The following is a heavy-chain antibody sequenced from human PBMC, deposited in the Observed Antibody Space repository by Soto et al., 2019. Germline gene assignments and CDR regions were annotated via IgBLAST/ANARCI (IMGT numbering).Heavy chain of an antibody. CDR2: IIPIFGTA. D-gene: IGHD3-10*01. J-gene: IGHJ4*02. Sequence: QVQLVQSGAEVKKPGSSVKVSCKASGGTFSSYAISWVRQAPGQGLEWMGGIIPIFGTANYAQKFQGRVTITAADSTSTAYMELSSLRSEDTAVYYCASGNLTYYYGAGSYVLAYWGQGTLVTVSS. CDR3: ASGNLTYYYGAGSYVLAY. CDR1: GGTFSSYA. V-gene: IGHV1-69*12.